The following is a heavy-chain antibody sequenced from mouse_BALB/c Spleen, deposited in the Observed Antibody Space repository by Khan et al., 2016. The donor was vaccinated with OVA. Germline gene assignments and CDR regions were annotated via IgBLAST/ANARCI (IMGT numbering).Heavy chain of an antibody. Sequence: EVQLLESGPGLVQPSQSLSLTCTVTGYSITSDYAWNWLRHFPGNKLEWMGYISYSGSTRYNPSLKSRISVTRDTSKNQFFLQLNSVTTEDTATYYCAMERTYWGQGTLVTVSA. CDR3: AMERTY. D-gene: IGHD2-3*01. V-gene: IGHV3-2*02. CDR2: ISYSGST. CDR1: GYSITSDYA. J-gene: IGHJ3*01.